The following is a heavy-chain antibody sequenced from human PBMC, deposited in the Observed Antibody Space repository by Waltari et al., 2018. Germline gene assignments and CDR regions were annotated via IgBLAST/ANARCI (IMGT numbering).Heavy chain of an antibody. J-gene: IGHJ4*02. V-gene: IGHV3-66*02. Sequence: EVQLVESGGGLVQPGGSLRLSCAASGFTVSRNYMSWVRQAPGKGLEWVSVIYSGGSTYYADSVKGRFTISRDNSKNTLYLQMNSLRAEDTAVYYCARDPGIAAAGTYYFDYWGQGTLVTVSS. CDR2: IYSGGST. CDR3: ARDPGIAAAGTYYFDY. D-gene: IGHD6-13*01. CDR1: GFTVSRNY.